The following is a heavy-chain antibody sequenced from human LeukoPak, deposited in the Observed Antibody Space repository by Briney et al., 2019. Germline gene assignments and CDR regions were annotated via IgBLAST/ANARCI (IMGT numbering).Heavy chain of an antibody. Sequence: GGSLSLYCAASGFTVSSIYMSWTRPAPGQGLEWVSVIYTGGSTYYADSVKGRLTISRDNAKNTLYLQVKSLRDEDTAVYYCARVSLWRGFWSGYYDYWGQGTLVTVSS. CDR2: IYTGGST. CDR1: GFTVSSIY. D-gene: IGHD3-3*01. V-gene: IGHV3-53*01. CDR3: ARVSLWRGFWSGYYDY. J-gene: IGHJ4*02.